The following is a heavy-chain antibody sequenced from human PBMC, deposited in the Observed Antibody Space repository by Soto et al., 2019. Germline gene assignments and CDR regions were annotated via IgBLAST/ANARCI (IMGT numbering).Heavy chain of an antibody. D-gene: IGHD6-19*01. CDR3: ARDKSVALSASWHFDL. J-gene: IGHJ2*01. V-gene: IGHV3-66*01. CDR2: MYSGGTT. CDR1: GFTVSSNY. Sequence: EVQLVESGGGLVQPGGSLRLACAASGFTVSSNYMSWVRQAPGKGLEWVSVMYSGGTTHYADSVKGRFTISRDNFRNTVHLHMNSLRAEDTAVYYCARDKSVALSASWHFDLWGRGTLVTVSS.